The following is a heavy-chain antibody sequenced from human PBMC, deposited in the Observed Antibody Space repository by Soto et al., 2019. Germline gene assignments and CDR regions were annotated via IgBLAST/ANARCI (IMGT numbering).Heavy chain of an antibody. J-gene: IGHJ6*02. V-gene: IGHV3-74*01. CDR1: GFTFSSDW. CDR2: SNSDGSST. Sequence: PVGSLRLSCAASGFTFSSDWMHWVRQAPGKGLVRVYRSNSDGSSTSYADSVTGRFPTSGDNAKNTLYLSMNSLRAEDTAVNYCARDQYYYFWSGYYLTAGFYYYGMDVWGQRTTVTVSS. CDR3: ARDQYYYFWSGYYLTAGFYYYGMDV. D-gene: IGHD3-3*01.